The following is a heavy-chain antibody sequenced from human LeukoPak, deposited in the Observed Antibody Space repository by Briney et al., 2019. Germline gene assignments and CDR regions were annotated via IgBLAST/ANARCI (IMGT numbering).Heavy chain of an antibody. D-gene: IGHD2-15*01. J-gene: IGHJ4*02. CDR1: GGSINTGGYY. CDR2: IYYSGST. CDR3: ARVSSGALGY. V-gene: IGHV4-31*03. Sequence: SETLSLTCTVSGGSINTGGYYWSWIRQHPGKGLEWIGYIYYSGSTYYNPSLKSRVTISVDTSKNQFSLKLSSVTAADTAVYYCARVSSGALGYWGQGTLVTVSS.